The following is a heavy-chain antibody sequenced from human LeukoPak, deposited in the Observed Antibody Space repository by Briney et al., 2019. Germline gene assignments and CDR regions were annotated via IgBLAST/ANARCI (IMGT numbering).Heavy chain of an antibody. D-gene: IGHD6-19*01. CDR3: AREGERGVVVAGYFDF. Sequence: GGSLRLSCAASGFTFSDYSMAWVRQAPGEGLEWVSVISGRSGAIFYADSVKGRFTISRDNSKNMLHLQVSSLRAEDTAVYYCAREGERGVVVAGYFDFWGQGTVVSVSS. J-gene: IGHJ4*02. CDR2: ISGRSGAI. V-gene: IGHV3-23*01. CDR1: GFTFSDYS.